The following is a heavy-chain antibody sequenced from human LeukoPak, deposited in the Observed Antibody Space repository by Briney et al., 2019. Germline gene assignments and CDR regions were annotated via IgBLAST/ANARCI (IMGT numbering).Heavy chain of an antibody. D-gene: IGHD6-19*01. J-gene: IGHJ4*02. Sequence: PSQTLSLTCTVSGGSISSGGYYWSWIRQHPGKGLEWIGYTYYSGSTYYNPSLKSRVTISVDTSKNQFSLKLSSVTAADTAVYYCASTYSSGWYRFDYWGQGTLVTVSS. V-gene: IGHV4-31*03. CDR2: TYYSGST. CDR1: GGSISSGGYY. CDR3: ASTYSSGWYRFDY.